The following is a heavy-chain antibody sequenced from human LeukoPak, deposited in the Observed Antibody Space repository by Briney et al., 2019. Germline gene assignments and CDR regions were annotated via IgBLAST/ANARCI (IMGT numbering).Heavy chain of an antibody. D-gene: IGHD3-22*01. J-gene: IGHJ4*02. CDR3: AKFHISGNSLDY. V-gene: IGHV3-30*18. CDR1: GFTFSSHG. Sequence: GRSLRLSCAASGFTFSSHGMHWVRQAPGKGLEWVAVISFDGSNKYYADSVKGRFTISRDNSKGTLSLQMSTLRAEDTAVYYCAKFHISGNSLDYWGQGALVTVSS. CDR2: ISFDGSNK.